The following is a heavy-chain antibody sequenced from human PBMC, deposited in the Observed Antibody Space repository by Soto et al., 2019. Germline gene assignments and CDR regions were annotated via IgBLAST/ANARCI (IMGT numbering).Heavy chain of an antibody. CDR3: AKGRFWSDYDNWFDP. V-gene: IGHV3-23*01. CDR1: GFTFSSYA. Sequence: EVQLLASGGGLVQPGGSLRLSCAASGFTFSSYAMSWVRQAPGKGLEWVSGISGSGDSRYYADSVKGRFTISRDNSKNTLYLQMNSLRAEDTAIYYCAKGRFWSDYDNWFDPWGQGTLVTVSS. J-gene: IGHJ5*02. CDR2: ISGSGDSR. D-gene: IGHD3-3*01.